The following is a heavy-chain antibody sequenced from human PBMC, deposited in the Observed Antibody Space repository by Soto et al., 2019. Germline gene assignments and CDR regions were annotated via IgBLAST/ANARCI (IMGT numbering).Heavy chain of an antibody. Sequence: GGSLRLSCAASGFTFSSYWMSWVRQAPGKGLEWVANIKQDGSEKYYVDSVKGRFTISRDNAENSLYLQMNSLRAEDTAVYYCARDLRDYDILTGYYNAYYFDYWGQGTLVTVSS. D-gene: IGHD3-9*01. CDR3: ARDLRDYDILTGYYNAYYFDY. CDR2: IKQDGSEK. V-gene: IGHV3-7*05. CDR1: GFTFSSYW. J-gene: IGHJ4*02.